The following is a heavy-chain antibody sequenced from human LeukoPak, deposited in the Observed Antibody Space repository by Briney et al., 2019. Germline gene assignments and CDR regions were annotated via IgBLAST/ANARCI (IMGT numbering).Heavy chain of an antibody. J-gene: IGHJ4*02. D-gene: IGHD4-17*01. CDR1: GGSFSGYY. CDR3: ARTDDGYPVDY. Sequence: PSETLSLTCAVYGGSFSGYYWSWIRQPPGKGLEWIGEINHSGSTNFNPSLKSRVTLSVDTSKNQFSLTLSSVTAADTAVYYCARTDDGYPVDYWGQGTLVTVSS. CDR2: INHSGST. V-gene: IGHV4-34*01.